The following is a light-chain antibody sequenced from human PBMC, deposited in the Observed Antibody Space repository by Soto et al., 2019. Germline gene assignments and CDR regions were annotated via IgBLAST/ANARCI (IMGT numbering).Light chain of an antibody. V-gene: IGKV1-39*01. CDR1: QSINNY. CDR3: QQTYSTPPIT. CDR2: AAS. Sequence: DIQMTQSPSSLSASVGDRITITCRASQSINNYLNWYQQKPGRAPNLLIYAASSLRSGVPSRFSGSGSGTDFTLTISSLQPEDFVTYYCQQTYSTPPITFGQGTRLDIK. J-gene: IGKJ5*01.